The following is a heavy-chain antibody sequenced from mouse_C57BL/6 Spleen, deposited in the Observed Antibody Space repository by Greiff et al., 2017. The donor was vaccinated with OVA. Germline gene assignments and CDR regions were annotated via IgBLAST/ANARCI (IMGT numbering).Heavy chain of an antibody. CDR2: ISYSGST. D-gene: IGHD2-1*01. CDR3: ARFDGNYGGFAY. J-gene: IGHJ3*01. V-gene: IGHV3-8*01. Sequence: EVQLVESGPGLAKPSQTLSLTCSVTGYSFTSDYWNWIRKFPGHKLEYMGYISYSGSTYYYPSLNSRISITRDTSKNQYYLQLNSVTTEDTATYYCARFDGNYGGFAYWGQGTLVTVSA. CDR1: GYSFTSDY.